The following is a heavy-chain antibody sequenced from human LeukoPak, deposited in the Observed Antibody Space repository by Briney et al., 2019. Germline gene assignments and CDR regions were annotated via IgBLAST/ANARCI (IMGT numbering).Heavy chain of an antibody. J-gene: IGHJ5*02. CDR3: AHTPTLDSSGWYSQALYNWFDP. CDR2: IYWDDDK. V-gene: IGHV2-5*02. D-gene: IGHD6-19*01. Sequence: SGPTLVKPTQTLTLTCTFSGFSLSTSGVAVGWIRQPPGKALEWLAVIYWDDDKRYSPPLESRLTITKDTSKNQVVLTMTNMDPVDTATYYCAHTPTLDSSGWYSQALYNWFDPWGQGTLVTVSS. CDR1: GFSLSTSGVA.